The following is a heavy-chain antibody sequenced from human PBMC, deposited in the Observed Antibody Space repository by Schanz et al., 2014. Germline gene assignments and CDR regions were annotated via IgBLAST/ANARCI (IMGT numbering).Heavy chain of an antibody. D-gene: IGHD3-9*01. Sequence: EVQLLESGGGLVQPGGSLRLSCAASGFTFSSYAMSWVRQAPGKGLEWVSALSGSGGSTYYADSVKGRFTISRNNSKNTLYQQMNSLRTEDTAVYYCAKQIHYDIVTVTRSWGQGTLVTVSS. J-gene: IGHJ4*02. CDR1: GFTFSSYA. CDR3: AKQIHYDIVTVTRS. CDR2: LSGSGGST. V-gene: IGHV3-23*01.